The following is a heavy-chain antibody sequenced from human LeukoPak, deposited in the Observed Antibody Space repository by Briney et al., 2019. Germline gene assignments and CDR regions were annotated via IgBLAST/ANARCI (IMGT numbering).Heavy chain of an antibody. CDR2: IYYSGST. V-gene: IGHV4-59*01. J-gene: IGHJ6*02. CDR3: ARDRSDTAMVNYGMDV. D-gene: IGHD5-18*01. Sequence: PSETLSLTCTVSGGSISSYYWSWIRQPPGKGLEWSGYIYYSGSTNYNPSLKSRVTISVDTSKNQFSLKLSSATAADTAVYYCARDRSDTAMVNYGMDVWGQGTTVTVSS. CDR1: GGSISSYY.